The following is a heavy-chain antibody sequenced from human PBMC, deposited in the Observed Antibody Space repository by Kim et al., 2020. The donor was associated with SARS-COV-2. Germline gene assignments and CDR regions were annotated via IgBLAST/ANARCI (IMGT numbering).Heavy chain of an antibody. CDR3: ARSIAAAGVLYYFDY. V-gene: IGHV4-31*02. Sequence: PSLKSRVTISVDTSKNQFSLKLSSVTAADTAVYYCARSIAAAGVLYYFDYWGQGTLVTVSS. J-gene: IGHJ4*02. D-gene: IGHD6-13*01.